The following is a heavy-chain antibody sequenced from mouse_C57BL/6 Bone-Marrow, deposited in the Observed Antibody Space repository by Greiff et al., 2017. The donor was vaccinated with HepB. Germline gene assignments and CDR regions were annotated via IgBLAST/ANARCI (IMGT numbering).Heavy chain of an antibody. V-gene: IGHV5-9-1*02. CDR3: TRVPCYDYDDGYAMDY. CDR2: ISSGGDYI. Sequence: EVKVVESGEGLVKPGGSLKLSCAASGFTFSSYAMSWVRQTPEKRLEWVAYISSGGDYIYYADTVKGRFTISRDNARNTLYLQMSSLKSEDTAMYYCTRVPCYDYDDGYAMDYWGQGTSVTVSS. D-gene: IGHD2-4*01. J-gene: IGHJ4*01. CDR1: GFTFSSYA.